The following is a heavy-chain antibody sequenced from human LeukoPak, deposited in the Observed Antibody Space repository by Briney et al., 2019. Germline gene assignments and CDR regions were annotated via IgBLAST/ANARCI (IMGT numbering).Heavy chain of an antibody. V-gene: IGHV3-23*01. CDR2: MSVSGDTT. D-gene: IGHD3-10*01. CDR1: GFTFSSYR. Sequence: PGGSLRLSCAASGFTFSSYRMSWVRQAPGKGLEWVSAMSVSGDTTIYADSVKGRLSISRDNSKSTLYLQMNSLRAEDTAIYYCAKDRLNTGMVQGVMDVWGQGTTVTVSS. J-gene: IGHJ6*02. CDR3: AKDRLNTGMVQGVMDV.